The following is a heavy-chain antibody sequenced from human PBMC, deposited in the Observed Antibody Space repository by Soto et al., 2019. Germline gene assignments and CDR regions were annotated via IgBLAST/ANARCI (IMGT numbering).Heavy chain of an antibody. J-gene: IGHJ4*02. CDR3: AREVSGSQSFDY. V-gene: IGHV4-4*02. D-gene: IGHD2-15*01. CDR2: MSHGGST. CDR1: GGSINSSYW. Sequence: QVQLQESGPGLVKPSETLSLTCVVSGGSINSSYWWNWVRQPPGKGVEWIGEMSHGGSTNFNPSLKNRASLSVDKSEYYLPLKLDSVTAADTAVYYCAREVSGSQSFDYWGQGTLVTVSS.